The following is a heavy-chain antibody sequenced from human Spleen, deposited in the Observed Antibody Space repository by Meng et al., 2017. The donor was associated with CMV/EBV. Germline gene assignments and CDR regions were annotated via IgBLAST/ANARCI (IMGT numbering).Heavy chain of an antibody. CDR3: ARVHWGNWGLFDY. D-gene: IGHD7-27*01. CDR1: GFTFSSYG. J-gene: IGHJ4*02. V-gene: IGHV3-30*04. CDR2: ISYDGKKK. Sequence: GGSLRLSCGASGFTFSSYGLHWVRQAPGKGLEWVAVISYDGKKKSYADSVKGRITISRDNAKNSLYLQMNSLRAEDTAVYYCARVHWGNWGLFDYWGQGTLVTVSS.